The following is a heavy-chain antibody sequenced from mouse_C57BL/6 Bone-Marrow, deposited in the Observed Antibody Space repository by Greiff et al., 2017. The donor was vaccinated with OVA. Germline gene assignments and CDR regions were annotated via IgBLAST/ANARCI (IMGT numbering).Heavy chain of an antibody. Sequence: VQLQQPGAELVMPGASVKLSCKASGYTFTSYWMHWVKQRPGQGLEWIGEIDPSDSYTNYNQKFKGKSTLTVDKSSSTAYMQLSSLTSEDSAVYYCARGTGFADWGQGTLVTVSA. CDR1: GYTFTSYW. CDR3: ARGTGFAD. CDR2: IDPSDSYT. J-gene: IGHJ3*01. D-gene: IGHD3-1*01. V-gene: IGHV1-69*01.